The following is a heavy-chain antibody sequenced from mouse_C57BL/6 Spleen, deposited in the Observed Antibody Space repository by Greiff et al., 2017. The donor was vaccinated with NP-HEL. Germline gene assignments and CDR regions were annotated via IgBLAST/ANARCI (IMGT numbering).Heavy chain of an antibody. CDR1: GYTFTDYN. D-gene: IGHD1-1*01. J-gene: IGHJ2*01. CDR3: ESMGYYGSRDY. Sequence: EVQLQQSGPELVKPGASVKMSCKASGYTFTDYNMHWVKQSHGKSLEWIGYINPNNGGTSYNQKFKGKGTLTVNKYSGKAYMELRILTSEDSAVYYCESMGYYGSRDYWGQGTTLTVSS. V-gene: IGHV1-22*01. CDR2: INPNNGGT.